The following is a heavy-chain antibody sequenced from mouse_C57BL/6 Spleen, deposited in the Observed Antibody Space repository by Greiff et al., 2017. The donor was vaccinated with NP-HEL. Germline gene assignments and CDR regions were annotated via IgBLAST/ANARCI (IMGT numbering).Heavy chain of an antibody. CDR1: GYAFSSSW. Sequence: QVQLQQSGPELVKPGASVKISCKASGYAFSSSWMNWVKQRPGKGLEWIGRIYPGDGDTNYNGKFKGKATLTADKSSSTAYMQLSSLTSEDSSVSLCARIKGNEYDVYFGLRGQGTTLTVSS. D-gene: IGHD2-4*01. CDR3: ARIKGNEYDVYFGL. J-gene: IGHJ2*01. V-gene: IGHV1-82*01. CDR2: IYPGDGDT.